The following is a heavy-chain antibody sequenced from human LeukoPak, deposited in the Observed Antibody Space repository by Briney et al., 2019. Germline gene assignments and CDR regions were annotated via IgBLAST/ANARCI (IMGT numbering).Heavy chain of an antibody. J-gene: IGHJ3*02. Sequence: PGGSLRLSCAASGFTFSNYWMHWVRQAPGKGLVWVSRINSDGSSTSYADSVKGRFTISRDNAKNTLYLQMNSLRAEDTAVYYCARDGEVEMATITAFDIWGQGTMVTVSS. CDR2: INSDGSST. CDR1: GFTFSNYW. CDR3: ARDGEVEMATITAFDI. V-gene: IGHV3-74*01. D-gene: IGHD5-24*01.